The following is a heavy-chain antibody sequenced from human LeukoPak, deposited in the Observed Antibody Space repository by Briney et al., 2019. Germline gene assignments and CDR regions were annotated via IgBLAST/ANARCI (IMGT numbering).Heavy chain of an antibody. CDR1: GFTFSSYS. CDR3: ARDAGQQHCDY. D-gene: IGHD6-13*01. Sequence: GGSLKLSCAASGFTFSSYSMNWVRQAPGKGLEWVSSISSSSSYIYYADSVKGRFTISRDNAKNSLYLQMNSLRAEDTAVYYCARDAGQQHCDYWGQGTLVTVSS. V-gene: IGHV3-21*01. J-gene: IGHJ4*02. CDR2: ISSSSSYI.